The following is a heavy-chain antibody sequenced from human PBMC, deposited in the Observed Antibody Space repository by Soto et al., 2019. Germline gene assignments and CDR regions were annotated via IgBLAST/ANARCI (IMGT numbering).Heavy chain of an antibody. D-gene: IGHD6-13*01. CDR1: GGTFSSYT. Sequence: SVKVSCKASGGTFSSYTISWVRQAPGQGLEWMGRIIPILGIANYAQKFQGRVTITADKSTSTAYMELSSLRSEDTAVYYCVVGSSAAAGTYYYYYYMDVWGKGTTVTVSS. V-gene: IGHV1-69*02. CDR3: VVGSSAAAGTYYYYYYMDV. J-gene: IGHJ6*03. CDR2: IIPILGIA.